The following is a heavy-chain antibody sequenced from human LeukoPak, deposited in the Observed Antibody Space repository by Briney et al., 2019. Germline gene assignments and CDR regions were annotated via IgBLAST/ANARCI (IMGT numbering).Heavy chain of an antibody. CDR3: ARGPPLYYYDSSGYPLFDY. V-gene: IGHV4-34*01. Sequence: PSETLSLTCAVYGGSFSGYYWSWIRQPPGKGLEWIGEINHGGSTNYNPSLKSRVTISVDTSKDQFSLKLSSVTAADTAVYYCARGPPLYYYDSSGYPLFDYWGQGTLVTVSS. CDR1: GGSFSGYY. J-gene: IGHJ4*02. CDR2: INHGGST. D-gene: IGHD3-22*01.